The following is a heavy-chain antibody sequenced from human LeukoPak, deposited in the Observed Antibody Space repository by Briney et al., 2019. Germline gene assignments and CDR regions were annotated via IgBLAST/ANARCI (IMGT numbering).Heavy chain of an antibody. J-gene: IGHJ4*02. D-gene: IGHD3-3*01. CDR3: AAVSDYDFWSVVRY. Sequence: SVKVSCKASGFTFTSSAMQWVRQARGQRLEWIGWIVVGSGNTNYAQTFQERVTITRDMSTSTAYMELSSLRSEDTAMYYCAAVSDYDFWSVVRYWGQGTLVTVSS. CDR1: GFTFTSSA. CDR2: IVVGSGNT. V-gene: IGHV1-58*02.